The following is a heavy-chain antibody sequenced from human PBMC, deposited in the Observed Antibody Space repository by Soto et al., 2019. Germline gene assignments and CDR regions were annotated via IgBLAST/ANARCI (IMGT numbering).Heavy chain of an antibody. CDR2: ISWNSDTI. CDR3: AKGMSLGWYTWFTP. Sequence: GGSLRLSCAASGFTFGDYAMHWVRQAPGKGLEWVSGISWNSDTIGYADSVKGRFTISRDNAKNSLYLQMNSLRPEDTAFYYCAKGMSLGWYTWFTPWGQGTLVTVSS. D-gene: IGHD6-19*01. V-gene: IGHV3-9*01. CDR1: GFTFGDYA. J-gene: IGHJ5*02.